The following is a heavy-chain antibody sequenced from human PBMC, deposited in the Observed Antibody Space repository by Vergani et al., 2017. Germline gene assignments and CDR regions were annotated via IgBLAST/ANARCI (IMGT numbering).Heavy chain of an antibody. CDR2: IKNTGYST. J-gene: IGHJ4*02. CDR3: GRGSDNYN. CDR1: GFKFSSHA. V-gene: IGHV3-23*01. Sequence: QLLLSEGAVVPPGGSLRLSCVASGFKFSSHAMSWVRQGHGQGVACVSSIKNTGYSTYYADSVKGRFTISRDNSKNTLYLQFNSLRVEDTSVYYCGRGSDNYNWGQGTLVTVSS. D-gene: IGHD5-24*01.